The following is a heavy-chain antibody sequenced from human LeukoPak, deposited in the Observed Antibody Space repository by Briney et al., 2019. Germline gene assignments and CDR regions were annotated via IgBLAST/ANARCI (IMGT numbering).Heavy chain of an antibody. D-gene: IGHD2-21*02. CDR2: ITGSGENT. Sequence: GGSLRLSCAASGFTFSSYAMSWVRQAPEKGLEWVSSITGSGENTYYADSVKGRFTISRDNSKNTLYLQMNSLRAEDTAVYYCAKAYCGGDCYSPYYFDYWGQGTLVTVSS. CDR3: AKAYCGGDCYSPYYFDY. CDR1: GFTFSSYA. V-gene: IGHV3-23*01. J-gene: IGHJ4*02.